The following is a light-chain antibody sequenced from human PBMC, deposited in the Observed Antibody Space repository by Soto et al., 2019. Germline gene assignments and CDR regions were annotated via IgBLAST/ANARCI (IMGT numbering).Light chain of an antibody. CDR2: GAS. J-gene: IGKJ1*01. CDR1: QSVSSSY. CDR3: QQYGSSSWT. V-gene: IGKV3-20*01. Sequence: EIVLTQSPGNLSLSPGERATLSCRASQSVSSSYLAWYQQKPGQAPRLLIYGASSRATGIPDRFSGSGSGTDFTLTNSRPETEACAVYYCQQYGSSSWTFGQGTKVEIK.